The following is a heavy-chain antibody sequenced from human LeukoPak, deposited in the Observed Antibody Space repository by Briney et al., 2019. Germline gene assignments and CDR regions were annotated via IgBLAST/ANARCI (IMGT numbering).Heavy chain of an antibody. D-gene: IGHD6-6*01. CDR2: INNSGGST. V-gene: IGHV3-23*01. J-gene: IGHJ4*02. Sequence: GGSLRLSCAASGFTFSSYAMSWVRQAPGKGLEWVSGINNSGGSTYYADSVKGRFTISRDNSKNTLYLQMNSLRAEDTAVYYCARARVSSFDYWGQGTLVTVSS. CDR1: GFTFSSYA. CDR3: ARARVSSFDY.